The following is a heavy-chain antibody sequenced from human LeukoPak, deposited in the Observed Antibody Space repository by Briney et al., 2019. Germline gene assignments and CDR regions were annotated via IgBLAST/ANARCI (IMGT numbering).Heavy chain of an antibody. CDR1: GFTFSSYA. CDR3: ARDPKSQLERLDYYYYYMDV. V-gene: IGHV3-23*01. Sequence: PGGSLRLSCAASGFTFSSYAMSWVRQAPGKGLEWVSAISGSGGSTYYADSVKGRFTISRDNSKNTLYLQMNSLRAEDTAVYYCARDPKSQLERLDYYYYYMDVWGKGTTVTVSS. D-gene: IGHD1-1*01. CDR2: ISGSGGST. J-gene: IGHJ6*03.